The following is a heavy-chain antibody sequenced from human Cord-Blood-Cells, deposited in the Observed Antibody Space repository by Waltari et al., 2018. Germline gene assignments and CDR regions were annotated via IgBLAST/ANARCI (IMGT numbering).Heavy chain of an antibody. D-gene: IGHD3-3*01. CDR1: GGSISSYY. CDR2: IYTSGST. CDR3: ARDRNDFWSGYYFDY. J-gene: IGHJ4*02. Sequence: QVQLQESGPGLVKPSETLSLTCTVSGGSISSYYWSWIRQPAGKGLEWIGRIYTSGSTNYNPSRKSRVTMSVDTSKNQFSLKLSSVTAADTAVYYCARDRNDFWSGYYFDYWGQGTLVTVSS. V-gene: IGHV4-4*07.